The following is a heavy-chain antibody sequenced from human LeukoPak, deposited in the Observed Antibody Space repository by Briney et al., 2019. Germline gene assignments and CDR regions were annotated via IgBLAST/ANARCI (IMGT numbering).Heavy chain of an antibody. D-gene: IGHD2-21*02. V-gene: IGHV3-21*01. CDR3: ARDAPEAYCGGDCYSY. J-gene: IGHJ4*02. CDR2: ITSSSSYI. Sequence: PGGSLRLSCAASGFTFSSCSMNWVRQAPGKGLEWVSSITSSSSYIYYADSVKGRFTVSRDNAKNSLFLQMNSLRAEDTAVYYCARDAPEAYCGGDCYSYWGQGTLVTVSS. CDR1: GFTFSSCS.